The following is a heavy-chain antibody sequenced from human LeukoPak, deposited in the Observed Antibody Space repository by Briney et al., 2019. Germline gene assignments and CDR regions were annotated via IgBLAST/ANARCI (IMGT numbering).Heavy chain of an antibody. CDR2: ISSSSSYI. Sequence: GASLRLSCAASGFTFSSYSMNWVRQAPGKGLEWVSCISSSSSYIYYADSVKGRFTISRDNAKNSLYLQMNSLRAEDTAVYYCARADGSPYFDYWGQGTLVTVSS. D-gene: IGHD3-10*01. V-gene: IGHV3-21*01. CDR1: GFTFSSYS. J-gene: IGHJ4*02. CDR3: ARADGSPYFDY.